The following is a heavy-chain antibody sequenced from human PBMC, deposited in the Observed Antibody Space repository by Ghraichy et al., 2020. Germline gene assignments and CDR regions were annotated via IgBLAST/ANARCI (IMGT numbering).Heavy chain of an antibody. CDR3: AARPHSGYDPTLGDAFDI. J-gene: IGHJ3*02. D-gene: IGHD5-12*01. V-gene: IGHV4-59*01. CDR1: GGSISSYY. CDR2: IYYSGST. Sequence: SETLSLTCTVSGGSISSYYWSWIRQPPGKGLEWIGYIYYSGSTNYNPSLKSRVTISVDTSKNQFSLKLSSVTAADTAVYYCAARPHSGYDPTLGDAFDIWGQGTMVTVSS.